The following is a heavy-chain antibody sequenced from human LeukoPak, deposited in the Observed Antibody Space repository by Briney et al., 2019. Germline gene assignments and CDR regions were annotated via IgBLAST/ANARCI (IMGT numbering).Heavy chain of an antibody. D-gene: IGHD3-3*01. J-gene: IGHJ4*02. CDR2: INHSGST. CDR3: ARGLNDSWAGENY. V-gene: IGHV4-34*01. Sequence: PSETLSLTCAVYGGSFSGYYWSWIRQPPGKGLEWIGEINHSGSTNYNPSLKSRVTISLDTSKSQFSLEVRYVTAADTAVYYCARGLNDSWAGENYWGQGTLVTVSS. CDR1: GGSFSGYY.